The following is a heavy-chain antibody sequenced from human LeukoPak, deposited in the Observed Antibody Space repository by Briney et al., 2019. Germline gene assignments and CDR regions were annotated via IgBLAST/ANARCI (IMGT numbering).Heavy chain of an antibody. CDR3: ARSAYYYGSGSYFPLDY. J-gene: IGHJ4*02. CDR1: GGTFSIYA. Sequence: ASVKVSCKASGGTFSIYAISWVRQAPGQGLEWMGRIIPILGIANYAQKFQGRVTITADKSTSTAYMELSSLRSEDTAVYYCARSAYYYGSGSYFPLDYWGQGTLVTVSS. V-gene: IGHV1-69*04. CDR2: IIPILGIA. D-gene: IGHD3-10*01.